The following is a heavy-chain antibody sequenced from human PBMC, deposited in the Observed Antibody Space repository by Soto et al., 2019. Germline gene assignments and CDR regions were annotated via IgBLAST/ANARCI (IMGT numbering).Heavy chain of an antibody. CDR2: ISAYKGNT. V-gene: IGHV1-18*01. CDR3: ARDRYCISTSCHRGGGMDV. J-gene: IGHJ6*02. CDR1: GYTFTSYV. Sequence: QVQLVQSGAEVKKPGASVKVSCKASGYTFTSYVISWVRQAPGQGLEWMGWISAYKGNTNYAQKLQGRVTMTTDTSTSTAYMELRILRSEDTAVYYCARDRYCISTSCHRGGGMDVWGQGTTVTVSS. D-gene: IGHD2-2*01.